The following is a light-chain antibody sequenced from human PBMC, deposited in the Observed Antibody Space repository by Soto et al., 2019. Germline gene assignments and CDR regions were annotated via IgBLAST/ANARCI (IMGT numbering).Light chain of an antibody. Sequence: EIVLTQSPGTLSLSPGERATLSCRASQTLSGTYIAWYQQKPGQAPRLLIYGSSTRATGIPDRFSGSGSGTDFTLTINRLEPEDFAVYYCHQYGGSPTFGQGTRLEI. CDR3: HQYGGSPT. V-gene: IGKV3-20*01. CDR2: GSS. J-gene: IGKJ5*01. CDR1: QTLSGTY.